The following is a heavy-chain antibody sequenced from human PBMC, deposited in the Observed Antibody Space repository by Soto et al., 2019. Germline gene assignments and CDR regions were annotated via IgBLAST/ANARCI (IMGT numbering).Heavy chain of an antibody. V-gene: IGHV4-30-4*01. Sequence: SETLSLTCTVSGGSISSGDYYWSWIRQPPGKGLEWIGYIYYSGSTYSNPSLKSRVTISVDTSKNQFSLKLSSVTAADTAVYYCARGYYDTYYYYYGMDVWGQGTTVTVSS. D-gene: IGHD3-22*01. CDR1: GGSISSGDYY. CDR3: ARGYYDTYYYYYGMDV. CDR2: IYYSGST. J-gene: IGHJ6*02.